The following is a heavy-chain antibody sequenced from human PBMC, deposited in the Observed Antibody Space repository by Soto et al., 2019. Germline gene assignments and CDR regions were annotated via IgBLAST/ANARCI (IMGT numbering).Heavy chain of an antibody. V-gene: IGHV3-7*01. D-gene: IGHD2-2*01. CDR1: GFIFSNHW. CDR3: AREILVPAAFDAFDI. CDR2: IKPDGTVT. Sequence: EVHLVESGGGLVQPGGSLRLSCAASGFIFSNHWMSWVRQAPGKGLEWVANIKPDGTVTYYVGSMKGRFTVSRDNAKNTLYLQMNRLRVEDTAVYYCAREILVPAAFDAFDIWGQGTMVTVSS. J-gene: IGHJ3*02.